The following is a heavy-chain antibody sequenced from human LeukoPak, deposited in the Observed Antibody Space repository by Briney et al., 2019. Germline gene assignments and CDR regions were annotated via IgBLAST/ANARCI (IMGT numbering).Heavy chain of an antibody. D-gene: IGHD3-10*01. CDR2: ISSSEST. CDR1: GGSISSFSYY. CDR3: ARRYYGSLSYPAYFDY. J-gene: IGHJ4*02. Sequence: PSETLSLTCTVSGGSISSFSYYWEWVRQPPGLGLEWIGGISSSESTYYNPSLKSRTTMSVDTSKNQFSLRLNSLTAADTAVYYCARRYYGSLSYPAYFDYWGRETLVTVSS. V-gene: IGHV4-39*01.